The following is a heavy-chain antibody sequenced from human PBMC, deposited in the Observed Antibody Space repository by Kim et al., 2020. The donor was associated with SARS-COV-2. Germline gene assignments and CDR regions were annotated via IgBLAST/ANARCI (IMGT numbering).Heavy chain of an antibody. J-gene: IGHJ4*02. D-gene: IGHD6-19*01. CDR3: ARQSIAVAGTGFDY. Sequence: PSLESRVTISVDTSKNQFSLKLSSVTAADTAVYYCARQSIAVAGTGFDYWGQGTLVTVSS. V-gene: IGHV4-39*01.